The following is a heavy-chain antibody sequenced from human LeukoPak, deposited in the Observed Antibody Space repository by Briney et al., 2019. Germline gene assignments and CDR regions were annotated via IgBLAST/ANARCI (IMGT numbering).Heavy chain of an antibody. D-gene: IGHD4-23*01. CDR1: GGSISSFY. V-gene: IGHV4-59*01. Sequence: SETLSLTCTVSGGSISSFYWSWIRQPPGKGLEWIGYIYHRGTTNYNPALKTRVTISIDTSRNQFSLRLSSVTAADTAVYYCARVYQNSGISSGYFDYWGQGTLVTVSS. CDR2: IYHRGTT. CDR3: ARVYQNSGISSGYFDY. J-gene: IGHJ4*02.